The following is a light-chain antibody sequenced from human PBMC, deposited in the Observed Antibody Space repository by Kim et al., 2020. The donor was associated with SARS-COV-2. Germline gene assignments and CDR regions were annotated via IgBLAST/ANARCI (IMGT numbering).Light chain of an antibody. V-gene: IGLV10-54*02. J-gene: IGLJ2*01. CDR2: RNN. CDR3: SALDSSLTHVV. Sequence: QNATLTCTGNSNIVGNQGAAWLQQHQGHPPKLLSYRNNNRPSGISERFSASRSGNTASLTITGLQPEDEADYYCSALDSSLTHVVFGGGTQLTVL. CDR1: SNIVGNQG.